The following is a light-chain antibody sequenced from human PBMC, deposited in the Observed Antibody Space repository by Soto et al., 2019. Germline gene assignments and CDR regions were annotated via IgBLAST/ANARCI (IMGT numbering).Light chain of an antibody. J-gene: IGLJ2*01. CDR1: SSDVGGYNY. Sequence: QSALTQPASVSGSPGQSITISCTGTSSDVGGYNYVSWYQQHPGKVPKLMIYDVSDRPSGVSNRFSGSKSGNTASLTISGLQAEDEADYYCSSYTSNNTVVFGGGTKLTVL. V-gene: IGLV2-14*03. CDR3: SSYTSNNTVV. CDR2: DVS.